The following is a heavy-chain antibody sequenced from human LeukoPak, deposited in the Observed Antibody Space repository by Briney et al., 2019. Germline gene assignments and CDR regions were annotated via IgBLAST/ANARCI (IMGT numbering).Heavy chain of an antibody. CDR3: AKVGSGWYGVDY. CDR1: GIIFSGYG. J-gene: IGHJ4*02. CDR2: IRYDGTNK. D-gene: IGHD6-19*01. V-gene: IGHV3-30*02. Sequence: PGGCLRLSCEVSGIIFSGYGIHWVRQAPGKGLEWVAFIRYDGTNKYYADSVKGRFTISRDNSNNTLYLQMNSLRVEDTAVYYCAKVGSGWYGVDYWGQGTLVTVSS.